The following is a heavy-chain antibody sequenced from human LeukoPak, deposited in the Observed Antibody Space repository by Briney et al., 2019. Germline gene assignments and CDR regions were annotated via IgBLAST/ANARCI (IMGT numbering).Heavy chain of an antibody. Sequence: GGSLRLSCAASGFTFSSYAMHWVRQAPGKGLEWVAVISYDGSNKYYADSVKGRFTTSRDNSKNTLYLQMNSLRAEDTAVYYCAKDAMYGSGMYYFDYWGQGTMVTVSS. D-gene: IGHD3-10*01. J-gene: IGHJ4*02. CDR1: GFTFSSYA. V-gene: IGHV3-30*04. CDR3: AKDAMYGSGMYYFDY. CDR2: ISYDGSNK.